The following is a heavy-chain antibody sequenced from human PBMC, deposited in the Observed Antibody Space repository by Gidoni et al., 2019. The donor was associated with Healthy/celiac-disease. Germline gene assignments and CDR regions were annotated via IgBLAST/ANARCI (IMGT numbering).Heavy chain of an antibody. D-gene: IGHD2-21*02. V-gene: IGHV4-39*01. Sequence: QLQLQESGPGLGTPSETLSLTCTVSAGSISSSSYYWGWIRQPPGKGLEWIGSIYYSGSTYYNPSLKSRVTISVDTSKNQFSLKLSSVTAADTAVYYCARHSIVVVTDPFDYWGQGTLVTVSS. CDR3: ARHSIVVVTDPFDY. CDR1: AGSISSSSYY. CDR2: IYYSGST. J-gene: IGHJ4*02.